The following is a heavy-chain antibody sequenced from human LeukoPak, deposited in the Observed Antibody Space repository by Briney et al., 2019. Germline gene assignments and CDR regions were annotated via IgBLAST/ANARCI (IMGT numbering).Heavy chain of an antibody. Sequence: GGSLKLSCVASGFTFSSYEMNWVRHAPGKGLEWVSFIDRSGSTMYYADTVKGRFTISRDNAKKSLYLQMHRLRAEDTAVYYCTRPEGATYGCWGKGTLVTVSS. CDR3: TRPEGATYGC. D-gene: IGHD1-26*01. CDR1: GFTFSSYE. J-gene: IGHJ4*02. V-gene: IGHV3-48*03. CDR2: IDRSGSTM.